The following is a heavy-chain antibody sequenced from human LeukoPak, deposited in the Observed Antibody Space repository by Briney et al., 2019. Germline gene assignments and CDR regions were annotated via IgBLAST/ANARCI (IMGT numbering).Heavy chain of an antibody. Sequence: PRRSLRPSCAASEFTSTSYAMHWDRQAAGNGLEWVAAISYDGSNKYYTYSVKGRFTISRDNSKTTLYLQMNSLRAEDTAVYYCANRTSTWFDPWGQGTLVTVSS. CDR2: ISYDGSNK. V-gene: IGHV3-30*18. CDR3: ANRTSTWFDP. J-gene: IGHJ5*02. CDR1: EFTSTSYA.